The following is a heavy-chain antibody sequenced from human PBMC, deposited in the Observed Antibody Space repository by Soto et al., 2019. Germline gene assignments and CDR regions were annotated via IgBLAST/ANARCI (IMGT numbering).Heavy chain of an antibody. D-gene: IGHD1-1*01. Sequence: HPGGSLRLSCAASGFTFSSYGMHWVRQAPGKGLEWVAVISYDGSNKYYADSVKGRFTISRDNSKNTLYLQMNSLRAEDTAVYYCAKPREGGWNVLEAAFDIWGQGTMVTVSS. J-gene: IGHJ3*02. V-gene: IGHV3-30*18. CDR3: AKPREGGWNVLEAAFDI. CDR1: GFTFSSYG. CDR2: ISYDGSNK.